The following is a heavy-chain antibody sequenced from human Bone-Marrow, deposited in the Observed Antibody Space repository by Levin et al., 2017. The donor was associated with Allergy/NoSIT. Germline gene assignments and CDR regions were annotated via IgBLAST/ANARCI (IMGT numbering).Heavy chain of an antibody. Sequence: GESLKISCKTSGYSFTSYNVYWVRQAPGQGLEWMGHINPNSGNTGYAHKFQGRVIMTRNSSITTAYMDLSGLRVEDTAIYYCARGDGYSGSWYGPDWVDPWGQGTQVTVSS. CDR3: ARGDGYSGSWYGPDWVDP. V-gene: IGHV1-8*01. D-gene: IGHD1-26*01. CDR1: GYSFTSYN. J-gene: IGHJ5*02. CDR2: INPNSGNT.